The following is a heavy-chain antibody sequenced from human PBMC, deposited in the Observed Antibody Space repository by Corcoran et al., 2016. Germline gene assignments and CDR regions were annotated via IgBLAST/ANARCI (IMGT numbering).Heavy chain of an antibody. Sequence: QLQLQESGPGLVKPSETLSLTCTVSGGSISSSSYYWGWIRQPPGKGLEWIGSIYYSGSTYYNPSLKSRVTISVDTSKNQFSLKLSSVTAADTAVYYCARVRRPGIAAAVGFDPWGQGTLVTVSS. CDR2: IYYSGST. V-gene: IGHV4-39*07. CDR3: ARVRRPGIAAAVGFDP. D-gene: IGHD6-13*01. CDR1: GGSISSSSYY. J-gene: IGHJ5*02.